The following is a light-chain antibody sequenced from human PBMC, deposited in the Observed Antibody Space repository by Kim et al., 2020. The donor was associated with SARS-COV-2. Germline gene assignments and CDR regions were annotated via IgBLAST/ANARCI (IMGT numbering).Light chain of an antibody. CDR2: VDT. CDR1: NIGTKN. J-gene: IGLJ2*01. Sequence: VALGQTSRITCEGKNIGTKNVHWYQQKPRQAPVLVIYVDTNRPSGIPERFSGSNAGNTATLTISRAQAGDEADYYCQVWDISTVIFGGGTQLTVL. V-gene: IGLV3-9*01. CDR3: QVWDISTVI.